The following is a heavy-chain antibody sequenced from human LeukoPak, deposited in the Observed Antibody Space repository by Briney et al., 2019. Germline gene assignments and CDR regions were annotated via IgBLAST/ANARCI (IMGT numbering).Heavy chain of an antibody. Sequence: GGSLRLSCAASGFTCSSYRMHWVRQAPDKGLEWVAIIWYDGSNKYYADSVKGRFTISRDNSKNTLYLQMNSLRAEDTAVYYCARDIGYKYFDPWGQGTLVTVSS. CDR2: IWYDGSNK. J-gene: IGHJ5*02. CDR1: GFTCSSYR. D-gene: IGHD5-18*01. V-gene: IGHV3-33*01. CDR3: ARDIGYKYFDP.